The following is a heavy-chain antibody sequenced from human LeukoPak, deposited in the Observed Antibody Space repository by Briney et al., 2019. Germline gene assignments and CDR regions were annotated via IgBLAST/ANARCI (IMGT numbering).Heavy chain of an antibody. CDR2: ISSSSSYI. D-gene: IGHD1-26*01. Sequence: GGSLRLSCAASGFTLSSYSMNWVRQAPGKGLEWVSSISSSSSYIYYADSVKGRFTISRDNAKNSLYLQMNSLRAEDTAVYYRARATRPPWDNDYWGQGTLVTVSS. CDR3: ARATRPPWDNDY. J-gene: IGHJ4*02. V-gene: IGHV3-21*01. CDR1: GFTLSSYS.